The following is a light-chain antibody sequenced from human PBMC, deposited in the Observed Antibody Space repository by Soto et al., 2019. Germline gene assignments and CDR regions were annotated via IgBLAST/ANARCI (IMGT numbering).Light chain of an antibody. CDR3: QQYDNLPAFT. CDR1: QDISNY. CDR2: DAS. Sequence: DIQMTQSPSSLSASVGDRVTITCQASQDISNYLNWYQQKPGKAPKLLIYDASNLETGVPSRFSESGSGTDFTFTISSLHPEDIATYYCQQYDNLPAFTFGQGTRLEIK. J-gene: IGKJ5*01. V-gene: IGKV1-33*01.